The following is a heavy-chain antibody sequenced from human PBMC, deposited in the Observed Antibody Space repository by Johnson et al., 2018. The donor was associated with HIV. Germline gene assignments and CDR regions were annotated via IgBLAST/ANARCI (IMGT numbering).Heavy chain of an antibody. CDR3: ARARDRSSSRDAFDI. CDR1: GFTFSDYY. D-gene: IGHD6-13*01. CDR2: ISSSGSTI. Sequence: QVQLVESGGGLVKPGGSLRLSCAASGFTFSDYYMNWIRQAPGKGLEWVSYISSSGSTIYYADSVKGRFTISRDISKNTLYLQINGLSAEDTAVYYCARARDRSSSRDAFDIWGQGTMVTVSS. J-gene: IGHJ3*02. V-gene: IGHV3-11*04.